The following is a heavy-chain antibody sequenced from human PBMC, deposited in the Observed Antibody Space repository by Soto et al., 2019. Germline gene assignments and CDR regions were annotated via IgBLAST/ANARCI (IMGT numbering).Heavy chain of an antibody. V-gene: IGHV3-23*01. CDR3: AKGSSSWHLKYYFDY. J-gene: IGHJ4*02. CDR1: GFTFSSYA. CDR2: ISGSGGST. D-gene: IGHD6-13*01. Sequence: EVQLLESGGGLVQTGGSLRLSCADSGFTFSSYAMSWVRQAPGKGLEWVSAISGSGGSTYYADSVKGRFTISRDNSKNTLYLQMNSLRAEDTAVYYCAKGSSSWHLKYYFDYWGQGTLVTVSS.